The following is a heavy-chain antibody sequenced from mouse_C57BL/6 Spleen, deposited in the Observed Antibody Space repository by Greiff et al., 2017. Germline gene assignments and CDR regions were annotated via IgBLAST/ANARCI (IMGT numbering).Heavy chain of an antibody. J-gene: IGHJ4*01. CDR2: IWTGGGT. CDR3: ASYGTYARAY. Sequence: QVQLQQSGPGLVAPSQSLSITCTVSGFSLTSYAISWVRQPPGKGLEWLGVIWTGGGTNYNSALKYRLSISKDNSQSQVFLKINSLRTHDTAGYYFASYGTYARAYWGQGTSVTVSS. D-gene: IGHD2-1*01. CDR1: GFSLTSYA. V-gene: IGHV2-9-1*01.